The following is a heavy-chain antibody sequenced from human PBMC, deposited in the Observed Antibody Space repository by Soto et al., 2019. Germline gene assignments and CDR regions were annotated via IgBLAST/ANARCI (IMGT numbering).Heavy chain of an antibody. CDR1: GFTFSSYA. J-gene: IGHJ4*02. V-gene: IGHV3-23*01. D-gene: IGHD3-10*01. Sequence: EVQLLESGGGLVQPGGSLRLSCAASGFTFSSYAMSWVRQAPGKGLEWVSAISGSGGSTYYADSVKGRFTISRDNSKNTLYLQMNSLRAEDTAVYYCAKERGWFGELPPYYFDYWGQGTLVTVSS. CDR3: AKERGWFGELPPYYFDY. CDR2: ISGSGGST.